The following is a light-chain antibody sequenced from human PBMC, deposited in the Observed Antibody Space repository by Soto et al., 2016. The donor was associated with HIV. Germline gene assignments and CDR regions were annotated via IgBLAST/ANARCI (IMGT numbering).Light chain of an antibody. V-gene: IGLV3-21*03. J-gene: IGLJ3*02. Sequence: SYVLTRPPSVSVAPGKTARITCGGNNIGSKNVHWFQQKSGQAPVLVVYDDSDRPSGIPERFSGSNSGNTATLTIDRVEAGDEADYYCQVWDSNSDHWVFGGGTKLTVL. CDR1: NIGSKN. CDR3: QVWDSNSDHWV. CDR2: DDS.